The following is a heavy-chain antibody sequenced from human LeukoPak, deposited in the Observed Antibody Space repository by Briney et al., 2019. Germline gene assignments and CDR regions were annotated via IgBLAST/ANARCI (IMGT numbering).Heavy chain of an antibody. D-gene: IGHD6-19*01. J-gene: IGHJ4*02. V-gene: IGHV3-21*01. CDR1: GFPFSSYS. CDR2: ISSSSSYI. Sequence: PGGSLRLSCAASGFPFSSYSMNWVRQAPGKGLEWVSSISSSSSYIYYADSVKGRFTISRDNAKNSLYLQMNSLRAEDTAVYYCAREHSSGWGDWGQGTLVTVSS. CDR3: AREHSSGWGD.